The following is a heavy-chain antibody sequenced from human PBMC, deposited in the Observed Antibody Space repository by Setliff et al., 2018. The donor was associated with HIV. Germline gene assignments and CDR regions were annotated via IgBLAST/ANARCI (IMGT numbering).Heavy chain of an antibody. J-gene: IGHJ3*02. CDR2: ISFSGT. CDR3: ARDRSSWSGGPNDAFDI. D-gene: IGHD6-13*01. Sequence: SETLSLTCSVSGGSVMSSVYYWAWLRPPPGKGLEWIGSISFSGTYLNPSLKSRVTISLHTSQNQLSLNLRSVTAADTAVYYCARDRSSWSGGPNDAFDIWGQGTMVTVSS. V-gene: IGHV4-39*07. CDR1: GGSVMSSVYY.